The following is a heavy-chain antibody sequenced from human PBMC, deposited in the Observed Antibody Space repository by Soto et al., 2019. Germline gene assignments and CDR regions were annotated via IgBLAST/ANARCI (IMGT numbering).Heavy chain of an antibody. CDR1: GGTFSSYT. D-gene: IGHD5-12*01. V-gene: IGHV1-69*02. Sequence: QVQLVQSGAEVKKPGSSVKVSCKASGGTFSSYTISWVRQAPGQGLEWMGRIIPILGIANYAQKFQGRVTITAEKSRSTAYMELSSLRSEDTAVYYCARSGNEMATILGFDYWGQGTLVTVSS. J-gene: IGHJ4*02. CDR2: IIPILGIA. CDR3: ARSGNEMATILGFDY.